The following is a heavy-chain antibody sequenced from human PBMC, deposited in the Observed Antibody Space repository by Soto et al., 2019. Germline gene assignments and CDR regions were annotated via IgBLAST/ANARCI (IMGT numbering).Heavy chain of an antibody. CDR2: IDPSDSYT. CDR1: GYSFTRYW. V-gene: IGHV5-10-1*01. Sequence: GESLKISCKGSGYSFTRYWISGVRQMPGKGLEWMGRIDPSDSYTNYSPSFQGHVTISADKSISTAYLQWSSLKASDTAMYYCARHPYDSSGYYWRYYYGMDVWGQGTTVTVSS. J-gene: IGHJ6*02. D-gene: IGHD3-22*01. CDR3: ARHPYDSSGYYWRYYYGMDV.